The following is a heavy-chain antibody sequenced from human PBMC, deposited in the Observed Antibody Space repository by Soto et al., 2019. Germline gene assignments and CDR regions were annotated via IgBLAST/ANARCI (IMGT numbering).Heavy chain of an antibody. CDR3: AKDVSRIFGVVPYYYYGMDV. D-gene: IGHD3-3*01. CDR1: GFTFSSYA. CDR2: ISGSGGST. J-gene: IGHJ6*02. V-gene: IGHV3-23*01. Sequence: WGSLRLSCAASGFTFSSYAIIFFRHSPWKWLEWVSAISGSGGSTYYADSVKGRFTISRDNSKNTLYLQMNSLRAEDTAVYYCAKDVSRIFGVVPYYYYGMDVWGQGTTVTVSS.